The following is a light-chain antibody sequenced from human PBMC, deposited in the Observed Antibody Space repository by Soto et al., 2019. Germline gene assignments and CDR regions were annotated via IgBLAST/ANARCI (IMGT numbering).Light chain of an antibody. CDR2: KAS. V-gene: IGKV1-5*03. J-gene: IGKJ2*01. CDR1: QSIRNW. CDR3: QQYNAFPLT. Sequence: DIQMTQSPSTLSASVGDRVTITCRASQSIRNWLAWFQQKPGKAPQLLIYKASRLESGVPPRFSGSGSGTDFTLTISSLQPDDFATYYCQQYNAFPLTFGQGTKLESK.